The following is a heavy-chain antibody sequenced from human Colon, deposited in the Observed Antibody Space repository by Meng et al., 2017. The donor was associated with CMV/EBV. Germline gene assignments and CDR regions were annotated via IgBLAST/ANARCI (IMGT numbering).Heavy chain of an antibody. CDR3: AREYCTGGCPHIGDV. J-gene: IGHJ4*02. Sequence: TSGSSVISGESHSSGHGLPRGRWLNTNSGNHNYAQSFNSRFVFSLDTSVTKTSQKMSSLKAADAAVYYCAREYCTGGCPHIGDVWGQGTLVTVSS. CDR1: TSGSSV. V-gene: IGHV7-4-1*02. D-gene: IGHD2-8*02. CDR2: LNTNSGNH.